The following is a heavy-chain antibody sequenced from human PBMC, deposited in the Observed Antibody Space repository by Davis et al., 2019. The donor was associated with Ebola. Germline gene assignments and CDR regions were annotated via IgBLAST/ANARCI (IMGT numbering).Heavy chain of an antibody. CDR2: IIPVFVIP. D-gene: IGHD3-22*01. V-gene: IGHV1-69*13. Sequence: SVKVSCKASGGTFSSYAISWVRQAPGQGLDWMGGIIPVFVIPKYAQKFQGRVTINADESTSKAYMELSSHRSEDTAVYYCARDRYSDGSGYFFEQSHWGQGTLVTVSS. J-gene: IGHJ4*02. CDR3: ARDRYSDGSGYFFEQSH. CDR1: GGTFSSYA.